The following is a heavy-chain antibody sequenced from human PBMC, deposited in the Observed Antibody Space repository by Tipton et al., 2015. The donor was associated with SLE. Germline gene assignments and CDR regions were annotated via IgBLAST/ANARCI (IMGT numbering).Heavy chain of an antibody. J-gene: IGHJ6*03. V-gene: IGHV4-39*07. CDR1: GGSISSSSYY. CDR2: IYYSGST. D-gene: IGHD6-19*01. Sequence: TLSLTCTVSGGSISSSSYYWGWIRQPPGKGLEWIGSIYYSGSTNYNPSLKSRVTISVDTSKNQFSLKLSFVTAADTAVYYCARVNSSGWAYYYYYYMDVWGKGTTVTVSS. CDR3: ARVNSSGWAYYYYYYMDV.